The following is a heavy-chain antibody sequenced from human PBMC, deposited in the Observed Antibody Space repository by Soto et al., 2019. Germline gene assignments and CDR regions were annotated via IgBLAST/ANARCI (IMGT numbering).Heavy chain of an antibody. Sequence: PGGSLRLSCAAAGFTFSDYYMSRIRQAPGKGLEWVSYISSSGSTIYYADSVKGRFTISRDNAKNSLYLQMNSLRAEDTAVYYCARDGIRGGRYNLDYWGQGTLVPVSS. J-gene: IGHJ4*02. V-gene: IGHV3-11*01. CDR3: ARDGIRGGRYNLDY. D-gene: IGHD5-18*01. CDR1: GFTFSDYY. CDR2: ISSSGSTI.